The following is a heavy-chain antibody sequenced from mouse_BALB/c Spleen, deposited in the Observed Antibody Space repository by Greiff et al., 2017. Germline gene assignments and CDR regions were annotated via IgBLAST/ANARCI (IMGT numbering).Heavy chain of an antibody. CDR1: GYTFTSYV. CDR3: ARSYGNYFDY. V-gene: IGHV1-14*01. D-gene: IGHD2-10*02. Sequence: VHVKQSGPELVKPGASVKMSCKASGYTFTSYVMHWVKQKPGQGLEWIGYINPYNDGTKYNEKFKGKATLTSDKSSSTAYMELSSLTSEDSAVYYCARSYGNYFDYWGQGTTLTVSS. CDR2: INPYNDGT. J-gene: IGHJ2*01.